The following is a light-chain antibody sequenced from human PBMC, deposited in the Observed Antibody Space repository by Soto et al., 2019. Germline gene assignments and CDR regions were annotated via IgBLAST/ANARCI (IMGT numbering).Light chain of an antibody. CDR3: QQNAITPPWT. J-gene: IGKJ1*01. CDR2: AAS. CDR1: QSVSRS. V-gene: IGKV1-39*01. Sequence: QLTQSPSSLSASVGDRVIITCRASQSVSRSLNWYQQTAGRPPKLLIFAASSLHSGVPSRFSGAGSGTHLTLTISSLQPEDFATYYCQQNAITPPWTFGQGTKVDIK.